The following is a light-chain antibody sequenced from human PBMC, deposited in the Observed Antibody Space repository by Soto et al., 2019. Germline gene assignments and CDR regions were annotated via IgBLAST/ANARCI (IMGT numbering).Light chain of an antibody. V-gene: IGKV1-5*03. J-gene: IGKJ2*01. CDR3: QQYNSYPYT. CDR2: KAS. Sequence: DIQMTQSPSTLSASVGDRVTITCRASQSISSWLAWYQQKPGKAPKLLIFKASSLESGVPSRFSGSGSGTEFTLTISSLQPDDFAAYYCQQYNSYPYTFGQGTKLEIK. CDR1: QSISSW.